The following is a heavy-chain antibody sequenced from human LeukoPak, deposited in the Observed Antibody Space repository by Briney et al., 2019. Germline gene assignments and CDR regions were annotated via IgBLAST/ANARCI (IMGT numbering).Heavy chain of an antibody. Sequence: SSETLSLTCTVSGGSISNYYWSWIRQPPGKGLEWIGYIYSSGSTNYNPSLKSRVTISVDTSKNQFSLKLSSVTAADTAVYYCASGLGGMATTYFDYWGQGTLVTVSS. V-gene: IGHV4-59*13. CDR1: GGSISNYY. CDR2: IYSSGST. CDR3: ASGLGGMATTYFDY. D-gene: IGHD5-24*01. J-gene: IGHJ4*02.